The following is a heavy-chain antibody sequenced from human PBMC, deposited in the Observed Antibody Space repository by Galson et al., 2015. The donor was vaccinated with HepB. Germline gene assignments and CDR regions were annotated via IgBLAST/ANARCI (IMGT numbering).Heavy chain of an antibody. J-gene: IGHJ4*02. CDR3: ARRSTEYSGYPTFGY. D-gene: IGHD5-12*01. Sequence: QSGAEVKKPGESLKISCKGSGYSFTSYWIGWVRQMPGKGLEWMGIIYPGDSDTRYSPSFQGQVTISADKSISTAYLQWSSLKASDTAMYYCARRSTEYSGYPTFGYWGQGTLVTVSS. CDR2: IYPGDSDT. V-gene: IGHV5-51*03. CDR1: GYSFTSYW.